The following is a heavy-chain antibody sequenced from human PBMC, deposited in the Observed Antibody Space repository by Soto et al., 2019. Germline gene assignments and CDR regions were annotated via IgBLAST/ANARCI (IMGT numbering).Heavy chain of an antibody. D-gene: IGHD3-10*01. CDR3: ARHFVAVVIKGWGY. Sequence: SETLSLTCNVSRDSIDRRNYYWEWLSQPPGKGLEWIGTTYYNGNAYYNPSLKSRVSMSVDTSKNQFSLKLVSVTAADTAVYYCARHFVAVVIKGWGYWGQGTLVTVS. V-gene: IGHV4-39*01. CDR1: RDSIDRRNYY. J-gene: IGHJ4*02. CDR2: TYYNGNA.